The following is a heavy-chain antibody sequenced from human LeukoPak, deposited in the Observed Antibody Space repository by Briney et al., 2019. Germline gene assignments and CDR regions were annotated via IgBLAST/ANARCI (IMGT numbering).Heavy chain of an antibody. CDR1: GFTFSSYS. V-gene: IGHV3-21*01. Sequence: GGSLRLSCAASGFTFSSYSMNWVRQAPGKGLGWVSSISSSSSYIYYADSVKGRFTISRDNAKNSLYLQMNSLRAEDTAVYYCASGPSKAGTLYWGQGTLVTVSS. D-gene: IGHD6-13*01. J-gene: IGHJ4*02. CDR2: ISSSSSYI. CDR3: ASGPSKAGTLY.